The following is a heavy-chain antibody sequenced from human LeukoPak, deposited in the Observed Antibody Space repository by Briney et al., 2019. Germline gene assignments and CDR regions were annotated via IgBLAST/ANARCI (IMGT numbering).Heavy chain of an antibody. CDR2: INHSGST. CDR1: GGSFSGYY. D-gene: IGHD3-10*01. CDR3: ARRAQRITMVRAKFGVDWFDP. Sequence: SETLSLTCAVYGGSFSGYYWSWIRQPPGKGLEWIGEINHSGSTNYNPSLKSRVTISVDTSKNQFSLKLSSVTAADTAVYYCARRAQRITMVRAKFGVDWFDPWGQGILVTVSS. V-gene: IGHV4-34*01. J-gene: IGHJ5*02.